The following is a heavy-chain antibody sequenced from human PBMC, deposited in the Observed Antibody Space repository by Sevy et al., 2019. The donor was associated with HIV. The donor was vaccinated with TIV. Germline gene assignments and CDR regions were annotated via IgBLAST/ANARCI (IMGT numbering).Heavy chain of an antibody. CDR3: ARDNLGYCISTSCPAWFAP. CDR2: ISYDGSNK. CDR1: GFTFSSYA. J-gene: IGHJ5*02. V-gene: IGHV3-30-3*01. D-gene: IGHD2-2*01. Sequence: GGSLRLSCAASGFTFSSYAMHWVRQAPGKGLEWVAVISYDGSNKYYVDSVKGRFTISRDNSKNTLYLQMNSLRAEDTAVYYGARDNLGYCISTSCPAWFAPWGQGTLVTVSS.